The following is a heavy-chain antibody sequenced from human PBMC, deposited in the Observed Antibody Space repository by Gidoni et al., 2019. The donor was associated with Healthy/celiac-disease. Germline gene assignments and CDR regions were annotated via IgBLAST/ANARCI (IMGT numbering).Heavy chain of an antibody. D-gene: IGHD6-19*01. V-gene: IGHV3-66*01. CDR3: ARGTVAGYWYFDL. J-gene: IGHJ2*01. CDR1: GFTVSSNY. CDR2: IYSGGST. Sequence: EVQLVESGGGLVQPGGSLRLSCAASGFTVSSNYMSWVRQAQGKGLEWVSVIYSGGSTYYADSVKGRFTIFRDNSKNTLYLQMNSLRAEDTAVYYCARGTVAGYWYFDLWGRGTLVTVSS.